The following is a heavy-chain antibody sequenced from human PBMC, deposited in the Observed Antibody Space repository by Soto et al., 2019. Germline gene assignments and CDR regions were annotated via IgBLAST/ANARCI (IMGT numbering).Heavy chain of an antibody. V-gene: IGHV2-5*02. CDR1: GFSLTTSGVG. J-gene: IGHJ3*01. Sequence: QITLKESGPPLVRPTQTLTLACSFSGFSLTTSGVGVGWIRQPPGKALEFLALIYWDDDTRYRPSLRTRLTITKDTSKNPVVLTMTNVDRLDTATYYCVRFLSGFFVPRHRDALDFWGQGTMVTVSS. CDR2: IYWDDDT. CDR3: VRFLSGFFVPRHRDALDF. D-gene: IGHD3-3*01.